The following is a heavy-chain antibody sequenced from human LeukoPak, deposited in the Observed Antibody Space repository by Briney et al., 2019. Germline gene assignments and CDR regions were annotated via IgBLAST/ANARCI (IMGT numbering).Heavy chain of an antibody. D-gene: IGHD6-13*01. V-gene: IGHV3-23*01. CDR1: GFTFSTYA. J-gene: IGHJ4*02. Sequence: GGSLRLSCAASGFTFSTYAMSWVRQAPGKGLEWVSAISGGGGSTYYADSVKGRFTISRDNSKNTLYLQMNGLRAEDTSIYFCAKALEQETVIALDSWGQGTLVTVSS. CDR2: ISGGGGST. CDR3: AKALEQETVIALDS.